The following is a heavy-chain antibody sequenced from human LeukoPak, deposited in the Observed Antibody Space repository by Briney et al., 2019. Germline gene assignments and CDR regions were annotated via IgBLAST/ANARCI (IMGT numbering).Heavy chain of an antibody. V-gene: IGHV3-15*01. CDR2: IKRKTDGGTT. Sequence: GGSLRLSCAASGFIFSNAWMSWVRQAPGKGLEWVGRIKRKTDGGTTGYAAPVKGRFTISRDDSKSIAYLQMNSLKTEDTAVYYCTRDWDSSGYLLKYYFDYWGQGTLVTVSS. D-gene: IGHD3-22*01. J-gene: IGHJ4*02. CDR1: GFIFSNAW. CDR3: TRDWDSSGYLLKYYFDY.